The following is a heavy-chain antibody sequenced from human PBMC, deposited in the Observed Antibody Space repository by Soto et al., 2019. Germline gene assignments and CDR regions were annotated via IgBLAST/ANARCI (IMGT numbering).Heavy chain of an antibody. J-gene: IGHJ4*02. Sequence: GGSLRLSCAASGFTFSSYSMNWVRQASGKGLEWVSYISSSSSTIYYADSVKGRFTISRDNAKNSLYLQMNSLRDEDTAVYYCARTRWELRGWYFDYWGQGTQVTVSS. CDR3: ARTRWELRGWYFDY. D-gene: IGHD1-26*01. CDR1: GFTFSSYS. V-gene: IGHV3-48*02. CDR2: ISSSSSTI.